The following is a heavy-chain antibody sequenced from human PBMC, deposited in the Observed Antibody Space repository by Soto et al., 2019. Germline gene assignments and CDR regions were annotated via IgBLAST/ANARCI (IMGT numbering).Heavy chain of an antibody. CDR3: ARDRSNDFWSGYYLYYYYGMDV. V-gene: IGHV1-18*04. D-gene: IGHD3-3*01. CDR2: FSAYNGNT. CDR1: GYTFTSYG. J-gene: IGHJ6*02. Sequence: QVQLVQSGAEVKKPGASVKVSCKASGYTFTSYGISWVRQAPGQGLEWMGWFSAYNGNTNYAQKLQGRVTMTTDTSTSTAYMELRSLRSDDTAVYYCARDRSNDFWSGYYLYYYYGMDVWGQGTTVTVSS.